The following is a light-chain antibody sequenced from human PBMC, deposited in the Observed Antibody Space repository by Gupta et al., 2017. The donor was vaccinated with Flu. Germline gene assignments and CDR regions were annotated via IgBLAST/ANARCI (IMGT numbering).Light chain of an antibody. CDR3: QQEDSTPIT. J-gene: IGKJ4*01. Sequence: DIVMTQSPDSLAVSLGERATINCKSSQSVLYSSKNKNYLVWYQQKPGQPPKLLIYWASTRESGVPDRFSGRGSGTDFTLTISSRQAEDVAVYYCQQEDSTPITFGGGTKVEIK. CDR2: WAS. V-gene: IGKV4-1*01. CDR1: QSVLYSSKNKNY.